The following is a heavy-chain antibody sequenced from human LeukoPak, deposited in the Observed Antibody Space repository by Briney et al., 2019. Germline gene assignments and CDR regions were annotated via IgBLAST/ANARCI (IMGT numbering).Heavy chain of an antibody. V-gene: IGHV1-69*13. CDR2: IIPIFGTA. Sequence: SVKVSCKASGGTFSSYAISWVRQAPGQGLEWMGGIIPIFGTANYAQRFQGRVTITADESTSTAYMELSSLRSGDTAVHYCARGHYESSGYYLGYWGQGTLATVSS. CDR1: GGTFSSYA. CDR3: ARGHYESSGYYLGY. D-gene: IGHD3-22*01. J-gene: IGHJ4*02.